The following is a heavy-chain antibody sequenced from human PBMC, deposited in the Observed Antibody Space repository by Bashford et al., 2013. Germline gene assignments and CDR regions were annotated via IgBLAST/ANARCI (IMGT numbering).Heavy chain of an antibody. CDR1: GYSFTSYW. Sequence: GESLKISCKGSGYSFTSYWISWVRQMPGKGLEWMGRIDPSDSYTNYSPSFQGHVTISADKSISTAYLQWSSLKASDTAMYYCASTLAAAGSFDYWGQGTLVTVSS. V-gene: IGHV5-10-1*01. CDR3: ASTLAAAGSFDY. J-gene: IGHJ4*02. CDR2: IDPSDSYT. D-gene: IGHD6-13*01.